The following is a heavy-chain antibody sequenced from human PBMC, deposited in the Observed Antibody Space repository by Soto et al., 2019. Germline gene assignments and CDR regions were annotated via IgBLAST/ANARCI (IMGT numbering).Heavy chain of an antibody. J-gene: IGHJ4*02. V-gene: IGHV4-39*01. CDR3: MLGSAWKDFDY. D-gene: IGHD2-15*01. CDR2: IYYSGST. CDR1: GGSITSSSYY. Sequence: ETLSLTCTVSGGSITSSSYYWGWIRQPPGKGLECIGNIYYSGSTYYNPSLKSRVTISVDTSKNQFSLKLSSVTAADTAVYYCMLGSAWKDFDYWGQGTMVTVSS.